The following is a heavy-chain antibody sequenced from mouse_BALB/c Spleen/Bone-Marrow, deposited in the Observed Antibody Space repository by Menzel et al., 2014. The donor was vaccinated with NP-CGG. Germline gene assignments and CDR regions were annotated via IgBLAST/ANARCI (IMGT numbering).Heavy chain of an antibody. Sequence: LQQPGSELVRPGASVKLSCKASGYTFTSYWMHWVKQRPGQGLEWIGNIYPGSGSTNYDEKFKSKATLTVDTSSSTACMQLSSLTSEDSAVYYCTKGLPSAYWGQGTLVTVSA. CDR3: TKGLPSAY. V-gene: IGHV1S22*01. CDR2: IYPGSGST. CDR1: GYTFTSYW. D-gene: IGHD2-4*01. J-gene: IGHJ3*01.